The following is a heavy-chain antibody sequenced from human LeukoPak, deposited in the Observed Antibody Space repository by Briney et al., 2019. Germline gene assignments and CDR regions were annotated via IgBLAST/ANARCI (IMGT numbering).Heavy chain of an antibody. V-gene: IGHV4-30-4*08. Sequence: PSETLSLTCTVSGGSISSGDYYWSWIRQPPGKGLEWIGYIYYSGSTYYNPSLKSRVTISVDTSKNQFSLKLSSVTAADTAVYYHARGRISYQRAPYYFDYWGQGTLVTVSS. D-gene: IGHD2-2*01. J-gene: IGHJ4*02. CDR2: IYYSGST. CDR1: GGSISSGDYY. CDR3: ARGRISYQRAPYYFDY.